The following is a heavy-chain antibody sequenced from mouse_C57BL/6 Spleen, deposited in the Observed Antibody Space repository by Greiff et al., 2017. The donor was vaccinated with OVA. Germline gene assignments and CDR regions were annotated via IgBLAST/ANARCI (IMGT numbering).Heavy chain of an antibody. CDR1: GYAFSSSW. Sequence: QVQLKESGPELVKPGASVKISCKASGYAFSSSWMNWVKQRPGKGLEWIGRIYPGDGDTNYNGKFKGKATLTADKSSSTAYMQLSSLTSEDSAVYFCALGLGDDWGQGTTLTVSS. J-gene: IGHJ2*01. V-gene: IGHV1-82*01. CDR3: ALGLGDD. D-gene: IGHD4-1*01. CDR2: IYPGDGDT.